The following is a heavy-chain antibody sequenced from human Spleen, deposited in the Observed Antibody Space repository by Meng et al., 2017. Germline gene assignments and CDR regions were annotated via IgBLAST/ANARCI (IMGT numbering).Heavy chain of an antibody. J-gene: IGHJ4*02. V-gene: IGHV1-2*06. CDR3: VRDEDISAAGKLFGDY. D-gene: IGHD6-13*01. Sequence: QVPLVRSGAEVKKPGASVKVSCKVSGYSFTAYWIHWVRQVPGQGLEWMGRIDPKSGGTQYAQKFQGRVTMTGDTSISTAYMELSRLRFDDTAVFYCVRDEDISAAGKLFGDYWGRGTLVPSPQ. CDR1: GYSFTAYW. CDR2: IDPKSGGT.